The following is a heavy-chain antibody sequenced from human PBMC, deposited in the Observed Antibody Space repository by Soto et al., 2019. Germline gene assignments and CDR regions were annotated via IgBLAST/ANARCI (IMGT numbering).Heavy chain of an antibody. Sequence: SETLSLTCAVYGGSFSGYYWSWIRQPPGKGLEWIGEINHSGSTNYNPSLKSRVTISVDTSKNQFSLKLSSVTAADTAVYYCARGGRYNWNADGMDVWGQGTTVTVSS. J-gene: IGHJ6*02. D-gene: IGHD1-20*01. CDR1: GGSFSGYY. CDR2: INHSGST. V-gene: IGHV4-34*01. CDR3: ARGGRYNWNADGMDV.